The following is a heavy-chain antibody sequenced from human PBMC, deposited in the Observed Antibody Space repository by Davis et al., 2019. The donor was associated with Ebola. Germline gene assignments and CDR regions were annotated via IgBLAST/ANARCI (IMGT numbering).Heavy chain of an antibody. D-gene: IGHD4-17*01. Sequence: KVSCKGSGYSFTSYWISWVRQMPGKGLEWMGRIDPSDSYTNYSPSFQGHVTISAGKSISTAYLQWSSLKASDTAMYYCARIDRRTTVTTRYWGQGTLVTVSS. J-gene: IGHJ4*02. CDR1: GYSFTSYW. CDR2: IDPSDSYT. CDR3: ARIDRRTTVTTRY. V-gene: IGHV5-10-1*01.